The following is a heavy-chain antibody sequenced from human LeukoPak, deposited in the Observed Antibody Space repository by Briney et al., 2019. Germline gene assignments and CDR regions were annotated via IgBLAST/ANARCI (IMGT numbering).Heavy chain of an antibody. CDR1: GFTFSSYA. Sequence: GGSLRLPCAASGFTFSSYAMHWVRQAPGKGLEWVAVISYDGSNKYYADSVKGRFTISRDNSKNTLYLQMNSLRAEDTAVYYCARDASPKGKFDYWGQGTLVTVSS. CDR2: ISYDGSNK. V-gene: IGHV3-30-3*01. CDR3: ARDASPKGKFDY. J-gene: IGHJ4*02. D-gene: IGHD4-23*01.